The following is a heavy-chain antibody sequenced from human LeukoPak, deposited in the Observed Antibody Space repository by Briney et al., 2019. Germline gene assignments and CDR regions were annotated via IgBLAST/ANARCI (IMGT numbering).Heavy chain of an antibody. D-gene: IGHD3-10*01. CDR1: GGSFSGYC. Sequence: SETLSLTCAVYGGSFSGYCWSWIRQPPGKGLEWIGEINHSGSTNYNPSLKSRVTISVDTSKNQFSLKLSSVTAADTAVYYCARRVHYYGSGSYSLAFDYWGQGTLVTVSS. V-gene: IGHV4-34*01. J-gene: IGHJ4*02. CDR2: INHSGST. CDR3: ARRVHYYGSGSYSLAFDY.